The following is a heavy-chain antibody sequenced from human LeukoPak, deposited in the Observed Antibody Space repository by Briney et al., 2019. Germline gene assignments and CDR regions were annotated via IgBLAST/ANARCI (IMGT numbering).Heavy chain of an antibody. Sequence: GGSLRLSCAASGFTVSSSYMSWVRQPPGKGLEWVSVIYSGGSTYYADSVKGRFTISRDNSKNTLYLQMKSLRAEDTAVYYCAKEIYGGNSGFDYWGQGTLVTVSS. CDR2: IYSGGST. J-gene: IGHJ4*02. V-gene: IGHV3-53*01. CDR1: GFTVSSSY. CDR3: AKEIYGGNSGFDY. D-gene: IGHD4-23*01.